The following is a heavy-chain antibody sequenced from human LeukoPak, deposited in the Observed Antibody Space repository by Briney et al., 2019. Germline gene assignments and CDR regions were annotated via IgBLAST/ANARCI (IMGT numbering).Heavy chain of an antibody. J-gene: IGHJ4*02. Sequence: SVKVSCKASGGTFSSYAISWVRQAPGQGLEWMGGIIPIFGTANYAQKFQGRVTITTDESTSTASMELSSLRSEDTAVYYCARGFYYDFWSGYYVYWGQGTLVTVSS. CDR3: ARGFYYDFWSGYYVY. CDR2: IIPIFGTA. D-gene: IGHD3-3*01. V-gene: IGHV1-69*05. CDR1: GGTFSSYA.